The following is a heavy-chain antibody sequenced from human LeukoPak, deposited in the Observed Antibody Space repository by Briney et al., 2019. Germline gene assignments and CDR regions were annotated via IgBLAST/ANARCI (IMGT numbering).Heavy chain of an antibody. D-gene: IGHD2-8*01. Sequence: SVKVSCKASGGTFSSYAISWVRQAPGQGLEWMGGIIPIFGTANYAQKFQGRVTITADESTGTAYMELSSLRSEDTAVYYCARDQIPRGSGVYWFDPWGQGTLVTVSS. CDR2: IIPIFGTA. CDR1: GGTFSSYA. V-gene: IGHV1-69*01. J-gene: IGHJ5*02. CDR3: ARDQIPRGSGVYWFDP.